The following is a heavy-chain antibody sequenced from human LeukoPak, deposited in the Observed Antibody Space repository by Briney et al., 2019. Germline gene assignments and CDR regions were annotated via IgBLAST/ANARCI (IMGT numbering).Heavy chain of an antibody. J-gene: IGHJ4*02. V-gene: IGHV3-15*01. D-gene: IGHD6-19*01. CDR2: IKSKTEGGTT. CDR1: GFTFSNAW. CDR3: TTNYTSGWYYLDY. Sequence: GGSLRLSCAASGFTFSNAWMSWVRQAPGKGLEWVGCIKSKTEGGTTDYAAPVKGRFTISRDDSKSTLYLQMNSLKTEDTAVYYCTTNYTSGWYYLDYWGQGTLVTVSS.